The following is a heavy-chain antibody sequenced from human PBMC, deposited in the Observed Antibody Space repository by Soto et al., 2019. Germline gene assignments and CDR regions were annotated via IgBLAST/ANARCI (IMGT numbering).Heavy chain of an antibody. CDR1: GGSVSSGSYY. CDR3: ARDVTTVTTARRYYYGMDV. Sequence: QVQLQESGPGLVKPSETLSLTCTVSGGSVSSGSYYWSWIRQPPGKGLEWIGYIYYSGSTNYNPSLKSRVTISVDTSKNQFSLKLSSVTAADTAVYYCARDVTTVTTARRYYYGMDVWGQGTTVTVSS. J-gene: IGHJ6*02. D-gene: IGHD4-4*01. V-gene: IGHV4-61*01. CDR2: IYYSGST.